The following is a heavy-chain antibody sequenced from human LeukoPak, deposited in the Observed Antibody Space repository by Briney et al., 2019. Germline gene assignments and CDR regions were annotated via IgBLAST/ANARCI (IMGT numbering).Heavy chain of an antibody. D-gene: IGHD3-10*01. CDR3: ASGGYYGSGAFHI. CDR2: ISYSGST. CDR1: GGSFSGYY. Sequence: SETLSLTCAVYGGSFSGYYWSWIRQPPGKGLEWIGYISYSGSTNYSPSLKSRVTISEDTSKNQFYLKLSSVTAADTAVYYCASGGYYGSGAFHIWGQGTMVTVSS. J-gene: IGHJ3*02. V-gene: IGHV4-59*01.